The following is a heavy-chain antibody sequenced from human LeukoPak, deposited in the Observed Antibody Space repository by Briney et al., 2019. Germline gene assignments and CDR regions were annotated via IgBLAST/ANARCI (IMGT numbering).Heavy chain of an antibody. CDR1: GYTFTSYD. CDR3: ARGRRSGGSCYHY. V-gene: IGHV1-8*01. Sequence: ASVKVFCKASGYTFTSYDINWVRQATGQGLEWMGWMNPSSGNTGYAQKFQGRVTMTRNTSISTAYMELSSLRSEDTAVYYCARGRRSGGSCYHYWGQGTLVTVSS. J-gene: IGHJ4*02. CDR2: MNPSSGNT. D-gene: IGHD2-15*01.